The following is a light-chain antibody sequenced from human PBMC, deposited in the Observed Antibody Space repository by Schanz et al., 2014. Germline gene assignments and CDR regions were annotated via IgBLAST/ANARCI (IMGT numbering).Light chain of an antibody. J-gene: IGKJ3*01. Sequence: EIVMTQSPATLSLSPGERATLSCRASQSVSSSYLAWYQQKPGQAPRLLIYGASTRATGIPARFSGSGSGTDLTLTISRLEPEDSAVYYCHQYGTSPFTFGPGTTVDIK. CDR3: HQYGTSPFT. CDR2: GAS. V-gene: IGKV3-20*01. CDR1: QSVSSSY.